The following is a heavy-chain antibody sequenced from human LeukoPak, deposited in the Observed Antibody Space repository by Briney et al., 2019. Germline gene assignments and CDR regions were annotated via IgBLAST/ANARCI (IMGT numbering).Heavy chain of an antibody. CDR3: TTDITMVRGVIIWDYYYGMDV. CDR1: GFTFSNAW. CDR2: IKSKTDGGTT. J-gene: IGHJ6*04. V-gene: IGHV3-15*01. D-gene: IGHD3-10*01. Sequence: GGSLRLSCAASGFTFSNAWMSWVRQAPGKGLEWVGRIKSKTDGGTTDYAAPVEGRFTISRDDSTSTLYLQMNSLQTEDTAVYSCTTDITMVRGVIIWDYYYGMDVWGKGTTVTVSS.